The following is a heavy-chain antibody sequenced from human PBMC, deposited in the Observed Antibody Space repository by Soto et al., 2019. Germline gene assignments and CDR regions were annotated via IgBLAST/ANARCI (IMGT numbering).Heavy chain of an antibody. J-gene: IGHJ4*02. D-gene: IGHD3-22*01. V-gene: IGHV4-30-4*01. CDR2: IYYSGST. CDR3: ARVAGDSSDYYGFDY. CDR1: GGSISSGDYY. Sequence: PSETLSLTCTVSGGSISSGDYYWSWIRQPPGKGLEWIGYIYYSGSTYYNPSLKSRVTISVDTSKNQFSLKLSSVTAADMAVYYCARVAGDSSDYYGFDYWGQGTLVTVS.